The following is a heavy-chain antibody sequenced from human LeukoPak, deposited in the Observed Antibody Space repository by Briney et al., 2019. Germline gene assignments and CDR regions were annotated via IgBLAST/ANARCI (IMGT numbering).Heavy chain of an antibody. V-gene: IGHV3-30*03. D-gene: IGHD5-24*01. CDR2: ISYDGSNK. CDR3: ARAVEMATIELAGLTDY. J-gene: IGHJ4*02. Sequence: GGSLRLSCAASGFTFSSYGMHWVRQAPGKGLEWVAVISYDGSNKYYADSVKGRFTISRDNSKNTLYLQMNSLRAEDTAVYYCARAVEMATIELAGLTDYWGQGTLVTVSS. CDR1: GFTFSSYG.